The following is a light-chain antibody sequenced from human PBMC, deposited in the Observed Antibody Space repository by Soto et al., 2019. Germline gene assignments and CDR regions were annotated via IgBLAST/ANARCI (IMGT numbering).Light chain of an antibody. V-gene: IGKV1-17*01. CDR2: GAS. CDR1: QGIRNN. J-gene: IGKJ1*01. Sequence: DIQMTQSPSSLFASVGDRVTITCRASQGIRNNLGWYQQRPGEAPKRLIYGASSLQRGVPSRFSGSGSGTEFTLTISSPRPEDSATYYCLQHDSYPRTFGQGTKLEIK. CDR3: LQHDSYPRT.